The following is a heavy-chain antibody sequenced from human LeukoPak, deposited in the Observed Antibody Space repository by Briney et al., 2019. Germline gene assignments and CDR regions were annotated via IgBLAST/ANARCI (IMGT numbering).Heavy chain of an antibody. CDR1: GFTFSSYA. J-gene: IGHJ3*01. D-gene: IGHD6-13*01. Sequence: GGSLRLSCAASGFTFSSYAMHWVRQAPGKGLEWVAVISYDGSNKYYADSVKGRFTISRDNSKNTLYLQMNSLRAEDTAVYYCVVYKYILSWSAFDFWGRGTMVTVSS. CDR2: ISYDGSNK. CDR3: VVYKYILSWSAFDF. V-gene: IGHV3-30-3*01.